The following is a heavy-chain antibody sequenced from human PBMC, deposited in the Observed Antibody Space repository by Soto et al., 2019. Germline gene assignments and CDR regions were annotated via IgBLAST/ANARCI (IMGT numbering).Heavy chain of an antibody. V-gene: IGHV3-23*01. CDR1: GFTFSSYA. Sequence: PGGSLRLSCAASGFTFSSYAMSWVRQAPGKGLEWVSAISGSGGSTYYADSVKGRFTISRDNSKNTLYLQMNSLRAEDTAVYYCAKSDLKSLPGSYYYYYGMDVWGQGTTVTVSS. CDR3: AKSDLKSLPGSYYYYYGMDV. J-gene: IGHJ6*02. CDR2: ISGSGGST. D-gene: IGHD3-10*01.